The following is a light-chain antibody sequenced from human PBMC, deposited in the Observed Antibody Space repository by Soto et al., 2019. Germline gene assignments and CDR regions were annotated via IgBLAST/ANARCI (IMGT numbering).Light chain of an antibody. CDR3: QSYDSSLSGWL. V-gene: IGLV1-40*01. Sequence: QPVLTQPPSVSGAPGQRVTISCTGSSSNIGAGYNVHWYQQVPGTAPKLLIYGDSSRPSGVPDRFSGSKSGTSASLAITGLQAEDEADYYCQSYDSSLSGWLFGGGTKLTVL. CDR1: SSNIGAGYN. CDR2: GDS. J-gene: IGLJ3*02.